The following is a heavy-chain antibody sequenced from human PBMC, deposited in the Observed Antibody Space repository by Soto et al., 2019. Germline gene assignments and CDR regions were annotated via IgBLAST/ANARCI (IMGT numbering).Heavy chain of an antibody. CDR3: ARGSLLLLWFGELGAFDI. V-gene: IGHV3-48*02. CDR2: ISSSSSTI. Sequence: GGSLRLSCAASGFTFSSYSMNWVRQAPGKGLEWVSYISSSSSTIYYADSVKGRFTISRDNAKNSLYLQMNSLRDEDTAVYYCARGSLLLLWFGELGAFDIWGQGTMVTVSS. CDR1: GFTFSSYS. D-gene: IGHD3-10*01. J-gene: IGHJ3*02.